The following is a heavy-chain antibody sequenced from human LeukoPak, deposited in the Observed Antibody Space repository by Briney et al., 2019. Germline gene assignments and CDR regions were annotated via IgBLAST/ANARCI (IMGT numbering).Heavy chain of an antibody. CDR1: GYSFPNYW. J-gene: IGHJ5*02. V-gene: IGHV5-51*01. Sequence: GASLQISCKGSGYSFPNYWIGWVRPMPGKGLEWMGIIYPGDSHTRYSPSFQDQVTVSVDKSISTAYLQWSSLKASDTAMYYCARGPYAYTSSATLGSYNWFDPWGQGSLVTVSS. D-gene: IGHD2-2*02. CDR3: ARGPYAYTSSATLGSYNWFDP. CDR2: IYPGDSHT.